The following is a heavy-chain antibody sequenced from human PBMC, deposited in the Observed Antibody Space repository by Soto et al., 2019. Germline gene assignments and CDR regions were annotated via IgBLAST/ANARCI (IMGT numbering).Heavy chain of an antibody. CDR1: GYTFSRYG. D-gene: IGHD3-10*01. J-gene: IGHJ3*01. CDR3: ARDVYYCLWSYYAWLGAFDF. Sequence: ASVKVSCKASGYTFSRYGMHWVRQAPGQRLEWMGWINAGKGNPKYSQKFQGRVTITRDTSASTAYMELSSLRSEDTAVYYCARDVYYCLWSYYAWLGAFDFWGQGTMVTVSS. V-gene: IGHV1-3*01. CDR2: INAGKGNP.